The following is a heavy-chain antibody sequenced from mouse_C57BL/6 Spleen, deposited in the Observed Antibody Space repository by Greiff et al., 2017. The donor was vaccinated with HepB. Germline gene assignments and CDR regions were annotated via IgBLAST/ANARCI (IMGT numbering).Heavy chain of an antibody. CDR1: GFTFTDYY. CDR2: IRNKANGYTT. V-gene: IGHV7-3*01. Sequence: DVQLVESGGGLVQPGGSLSLSCAASGFTFTDYYMSWVRQPPGKALEWLGFIRNKANGYTTEYSASVKGRFTISRDNSQSILYLQMNALRAEDSATYYCARSLITTLDGAMDYWGQGTSVTVSS. J-gene: IGHJ4*01. D-gene: IGHD1-1*01. CDR3: ARSLITTLDGAMDY.